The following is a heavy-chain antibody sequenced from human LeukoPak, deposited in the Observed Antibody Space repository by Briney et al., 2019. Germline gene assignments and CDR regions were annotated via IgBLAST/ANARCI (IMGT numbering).Heavy chain of an antibody. CDR3: ARLAAGSDYFDY. Sequence: PGGSLRLSCAASGSTFSGYWMSWVRQAPGKGLEWVANIKPDGSEKHYVDSVKGRFTFSRDNAKNSLYLQMNGLRAEDMAVYYCARLAAGSDYFDYWGQGTLVTVSS. V-gene: IGHV3-7*04. J-gene: IGHJ4*02. CDR2: IKPDGSEK. D-gene: IGHD6-13*01. CDR1: GSTFSGYW.